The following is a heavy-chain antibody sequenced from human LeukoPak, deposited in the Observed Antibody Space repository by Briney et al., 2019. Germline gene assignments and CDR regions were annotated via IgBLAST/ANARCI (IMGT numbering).Heavy chain of an antibody. Sequence: GGSLRLSCAASGFTFTIYSMNWVRQAPGKGLEWVSYISSSSSTIYYAASVQGRFTISRDNAKHSLYLQMNSLSAEDTAVYYCARDIYGDYGFDYWGQGTLVTVSS. CDR3: ARDIYGDYGFDY. V-gene: IGHV3-48*01. D-gene: IGHD4-17*01. J-gene: IGHJ4*02. CDR2: ISSSSSTI. CDR1: GFTFTIYS.